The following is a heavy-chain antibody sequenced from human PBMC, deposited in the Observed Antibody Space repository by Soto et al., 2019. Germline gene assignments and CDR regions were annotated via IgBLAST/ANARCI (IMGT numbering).Heavy chain of an antibody. J-gene: IGHJ2*01. Sequence: QVQLQQWGAGPLRPLETLSLTCGVSGGSFSGYYWAWIRQSPGQGLEWIGEVNDRGSINYNPSLKNRLSSSGDTSKTHYSLILRSVTAADTAVYYCARESHDILTGPPWVWYFDLWGRGTLVNVSS. D-gene: IGHD3-9*01. V-gene: IGHV4-34*01. CDR3: ARESHDILTGPPWVWYFDL. CDR2: VNDRGSI. CDR1: GGSFSGYY.